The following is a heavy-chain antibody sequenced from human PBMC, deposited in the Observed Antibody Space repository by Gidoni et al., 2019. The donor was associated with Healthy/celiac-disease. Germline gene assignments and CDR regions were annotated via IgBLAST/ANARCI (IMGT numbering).Heavy chain of an antibody. Sequence: QVQLQESGPGLVKPSQTLSLTCTVSGGSLSSGGYYWSWIRQHPGKGLEWIGYIYYSGSTYYNPSLKSRVTISVDTSKNQFSLKLSSVTAADTAVYYCARSPQISAVPAPIDYWGQGTLVTVSS. CDR2: IYYSGST. V-gene: IGHV4-31*03. CDR1: GGSLSSGGYY. CDR3: ARSPQISAVPAPIDY. J-gene: IGHJ4*02. D-gene: IGHD2-2*01.